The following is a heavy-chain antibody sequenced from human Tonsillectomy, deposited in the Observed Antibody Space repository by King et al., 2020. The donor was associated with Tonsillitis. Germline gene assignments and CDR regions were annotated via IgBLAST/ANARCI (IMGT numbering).Heavy chain of an antibody. J-gene: IGHJ4*02. D-gene: IGHD5-18*01. CDR1: GFTFSSYA. Sequence: VQLVESGGGLVQPGGSLRLSCAASGFTFSSYAMSWVRQAPGKGLEWVSGISGSGGSTYCADSVKGRFTISRDNSQNTLYVQMNNLRAEDPAVYYCATVAGPDTALALDFWGQGTLVTVSS. V-gene: IGHV3-23*04. CDR2: ISGSGGST. CDR3: ATVAGPDTALALDF.